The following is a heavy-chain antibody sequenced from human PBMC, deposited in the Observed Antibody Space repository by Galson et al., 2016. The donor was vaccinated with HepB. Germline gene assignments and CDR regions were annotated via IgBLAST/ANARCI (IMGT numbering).Heavy chain of an antibody. V-gene: IGHV1-18*01. CDR1: GYTFIHYG. J-gene: IGHJ4*02. Sequence: SVKVSCKASGYTFIHYGISWVRQAPGQGLEWMGWISTDNGDINYAQKFQGRLSMTTDTSTSTAYMQLRSLRSDDSAVYYCARTAVTGPSSFSFWGQGTLVSVSS. CDR3: ARTAVTGPSSFSF. D-gene: IGHD4-17*01. CDR2: ISTDNGDI.